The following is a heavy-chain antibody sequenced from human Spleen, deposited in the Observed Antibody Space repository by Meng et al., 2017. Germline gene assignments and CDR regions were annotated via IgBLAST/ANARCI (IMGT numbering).Heavy chain of an antibody. CDR1: GGSISSYY. CDR3: ARGSVWHGDDY. D-gene: IGHD6-19*01. CDR2: IYYSGST. J-gene: IGHJ4*02. V-gene: IGHV4-59*12. Sequence: ESLKISCTVSGGSISSYYWSWIRQPPGKGLEWIGYIYYSGSTNYNPSLKSRVTISVDTSKSQFSLKLTSVTAADTAVYFCARGSVWHGDDYWGQGTLVTVSS.